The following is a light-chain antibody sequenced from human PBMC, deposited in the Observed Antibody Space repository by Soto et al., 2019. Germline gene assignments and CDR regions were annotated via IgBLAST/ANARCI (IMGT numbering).Light chain of an antibody. CDR1: SSDVGGYNF. J-gene: IGLJ1*01. V-gene: IGLV2-14*01. Sequence: QSALTQPASVSGSPGQSIPISCPGTSSDVGGYNFVSWYQQHPGKAPKLMIYDVSNRPSGVSNRFSGSKSGNTASLTISGLQAEDEADYYCSSYTSSSLYVFGTGTKVTVL. CDR2: DVS. CDR3: SSYTSSSLYV.